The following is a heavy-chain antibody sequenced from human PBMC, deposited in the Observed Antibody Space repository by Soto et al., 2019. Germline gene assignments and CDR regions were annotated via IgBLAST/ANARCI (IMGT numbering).Heavy chain of an antibody. D-gene: IGHD3-10*01. V-gene: IGHV3-33*01. CDR1: GFTFSSYG. Sequence: QVQLVESGGGVVQPGRSLRLSCAASGFTFSSYGMHWVRQAPGKGLEWVAVIWYDGSNKYYADSVKGRFTISRDNSTNTLYLQMNSLRAEDTAVYYCARESYGSGSFDYWGQGTLVTVSS. J-gene: IGHJ4*02. CDR3: ARESYGSGSFDY. CDR2: IWYDGSNK.